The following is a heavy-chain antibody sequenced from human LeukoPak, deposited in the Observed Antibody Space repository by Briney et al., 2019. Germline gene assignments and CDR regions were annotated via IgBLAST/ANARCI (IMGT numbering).Heavy chain of an antibody. CDR2: INPNSGGT. CDR3: ASVSGRLLEPFDI. CDR1: GYTFTGYY. Sequence: ASVNVSYKASGYTFTGYYMHWVRPAPGQGLEWMGWINPNSGGTNYAQKFQGRVTMTRDTSISTAYMELSRLRSDDTAVYYCASVSGRLLEPFDIWGQGTMVTVSS. D-gene: IGHD2-15*01. V-gene: IGHV1-2*02. J-gene: IGHJ3*02.